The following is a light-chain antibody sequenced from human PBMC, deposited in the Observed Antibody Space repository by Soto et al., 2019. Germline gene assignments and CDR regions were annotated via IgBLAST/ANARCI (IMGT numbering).Light chain of an antibody. J-gene: IGLJ1*01. Sequence: QSALTQPRSVSGSPGQSVSISCTGTSGDVGSYIHVSWYQQHPGRAPKLMIYDVDERPSGVPDRFSGSKSGNTASLTISGLQAEDEADYYCCSYAGSYTSSWVFGIWTKVTVL. V-gene: IGLV2-11*01. CDR1: SGDVGSYIH. CDR2: DVD. CDR3: CSYAGSYTSSWV.